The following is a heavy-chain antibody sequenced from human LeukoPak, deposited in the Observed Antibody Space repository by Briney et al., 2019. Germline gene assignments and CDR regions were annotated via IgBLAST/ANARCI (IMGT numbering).Heavy chain of an antibody. D-gene: IGHD6-13*01. V-gene: IGHV3-21*01. J-gene: IGHJ2*01. CDR2: ISPSSSYI. Sequence: GGSLRLSCAASGFTFKSYTINWVRQAPLKGLEWVSSISPSSSYIYYADSVKGRFTISRDNAKNSLYLQMNGLRAEDTAVYYCARVPREVAGALYSGYVDLWGRGTLVTVSS. CDR3: ARVPREVAGALYSGYVDL. CDR1: GFTFKSYT.